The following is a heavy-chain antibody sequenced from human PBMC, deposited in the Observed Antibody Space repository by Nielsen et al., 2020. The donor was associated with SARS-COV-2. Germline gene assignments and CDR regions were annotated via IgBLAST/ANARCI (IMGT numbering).Heavy chain of an antibody. Sequence: GGSLRLSCAASGFTFSDYYMSWIRQAPGKGLEWVSYISSSSSYTNYADSVKGRFTISRDNAKNSLYLQMNSLRAEDTAVYYCARDPIPSFWRLEGGAWGQGTLVTVSS. CDR1: GFTFSDYY. D-gene: IGHD3-3*01. CDR3: ARDPIPSFWRLEGGA. J-gene: IGHJ5*02. CDR2: ISSSSSYT. V-gene: IGHV3-11*05.